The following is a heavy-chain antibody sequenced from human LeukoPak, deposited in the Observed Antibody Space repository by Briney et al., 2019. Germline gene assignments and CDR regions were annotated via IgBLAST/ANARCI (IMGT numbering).Heavy chain of an antibody. CDR3: TTAHYDILTGYYVDWFDP. V-gene: IGHV3-15*01. D-gene: IGHD3-9*01. Sequence: GGSLRLSCAAPGFTFSNAWMNWVRQAPGKGLEWVGRIKSNTDGGTTDYAAPVKGRFTISRDDSKNALYLQMNSLNTEDTAVYYCTTAHYDILTGYYVDWFDPWGQGTLVTVSS. J-gene: IGHJ5*02. CDR1: GFTFSNAW. CDR2: IKSNTDGGTT.